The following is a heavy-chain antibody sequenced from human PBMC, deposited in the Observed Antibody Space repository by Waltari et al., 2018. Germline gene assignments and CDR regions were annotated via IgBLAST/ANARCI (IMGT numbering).Heavy chain of an antibody. CDR2: ISWNSRRR. Sequence: EVQLVESGGGLVQPGRSLRLSCAASGFSFDDYALHWVRQAPVNGLEWVTGISWNSRRRGYADSVKGRFTISRDNAKNSLYLQMNSLRAEDTALYYCAKSRAPVTGRQDAFHFWGQGTMITVSS. CDR1: GFSFDDYA. D-gene: IGHD7-27*01. V-gene: IGHV3-9*01. CDR3: AKSRAPVTGRQDAFHF. J-gene: IGHJ3*01.